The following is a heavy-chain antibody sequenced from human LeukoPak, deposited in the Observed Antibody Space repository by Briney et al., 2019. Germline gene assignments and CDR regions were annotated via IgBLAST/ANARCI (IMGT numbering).Heavy chain of an antibody. CDR2: IYYSGST. Sequence: SETLSLTCTVSGGSISSGGYYWSWIRQHPEKGLEWIGYIYYSGSTYYNPSLKSPVTISVDTSKNQFSLKLSSVTAADTAVYYCAGGYSGYGKYWFDPWGQGTLVTVSS. D-gene: IGHD5-12*01. CDR1: GGSISSGGYY. J-gene: IGHJ5*02. CDR3: AGGYSGYGKYWFDP. V-gene: IGHV4-31*01.